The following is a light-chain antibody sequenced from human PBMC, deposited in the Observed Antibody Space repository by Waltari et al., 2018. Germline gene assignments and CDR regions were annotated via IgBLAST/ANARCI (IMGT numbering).Light chain of an antibody. J-gene: IGLJ1*01. CDR3: GTWDASLGGI. V-gene: IGLV1-51*02. CDR1: RSKLGNNY. CDR2: ENN. Sequence: QSVLTQPPSVSAAPGPTVTISCSATRSKLGNNYLSGYHHFPGTAPKLLIYENNRRPSGMPDRFSGSKSGTSATLGITGLQTGDEADYYCGTWDASLGGIFGTGTKVTVL.